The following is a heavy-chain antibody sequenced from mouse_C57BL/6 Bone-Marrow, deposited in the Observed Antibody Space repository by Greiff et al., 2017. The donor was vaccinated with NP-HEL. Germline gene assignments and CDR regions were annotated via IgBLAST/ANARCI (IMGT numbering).Heavy chain of an antibody. CDR1: GFTFSSYA. D-gene: IGHD2-5*01. Sequence: EVMLVESGGGLVKPGGSLKLSCAASGFTFSSYAMSWVRQTPEKRLEWVATISDGGSYTYYPDNVKGRFTISRDNAKNNLYLQMSHLKSEDTAMYYCSRGGNSNYGDRYYFDYWGQGTTLTVSS. J-gene: IGHJ2*01. CDR3: SRGGNSNYGDRYYFDY. CDR2: ISDGGSYT. V-gene: IGHV5-4*03.